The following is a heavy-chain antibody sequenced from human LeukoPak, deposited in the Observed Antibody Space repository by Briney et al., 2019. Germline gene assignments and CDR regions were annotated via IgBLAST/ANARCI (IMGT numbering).Heavy chain of an antibody. CDR2: IKQDGSEK. CDR3: AREDYDILTDQQGAFDI. CDR1: GFTFSSYW. D-gene: IGHD3-9*01. V-gene: IGHV3-7*01. J-gene: IGHJ3*02. Sequence: PGGSLRLSCAASGFTFSSYWMSWVRQAPGKGLEWVANIKQDGSEKYYVDSVKGRFTISRDNAKYSLYLQMNSLRAEDTAVYYCAREDYDILTDQQGAFDIWGQGTMVTVSS.